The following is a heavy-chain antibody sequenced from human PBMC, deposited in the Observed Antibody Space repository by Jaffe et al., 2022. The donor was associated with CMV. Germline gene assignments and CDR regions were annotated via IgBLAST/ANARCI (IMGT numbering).Heavy chain of an antibody. V-gene: IGHV4-34*01. CDR3: ARERGERAAFGVVIGYYYYYMDV. CDR2: INHSGST. Sequence: QVQLQQWGAGLLKPSETLSLTCAVYGGSFSGYYWSWIRQPPGKGLEWIGEINHSGSTNYNPSLKSRVTISVDTSKNQFSLKLSSVTAADTAVYYCARERGERAAFGVVIGYYYYYMDVWGKGTTVTVSS. CDR1: GGSFSGYY. J-gene: IGHJ6*03. D-gene: IGHD3-3*01.